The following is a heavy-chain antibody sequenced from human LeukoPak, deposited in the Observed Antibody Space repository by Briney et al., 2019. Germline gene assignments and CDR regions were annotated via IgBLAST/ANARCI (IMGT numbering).Heavy chain of an antibody. CDR1: GFTFSSYE. CDR3: ARVVYSSSWSIYYYYYMDV. V-gene: IGHV3-48*03. Sequence: GGSLRLSCAASGFTFSSYELNWVRQAPGKGLEWVSYISSSGSTIRYADSVKGRFTISRGNAKNSLYLQMNSLRAEDTAVYYCARVVYSSSWSIYYYYYMDVWGKGTTVTVSS. J-gene: IGHJ6*03. D-gene: IGHD6-13*01. CDR2: ISSSGSTI.